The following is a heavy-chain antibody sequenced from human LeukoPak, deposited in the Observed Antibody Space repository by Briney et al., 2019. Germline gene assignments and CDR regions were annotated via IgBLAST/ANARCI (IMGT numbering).Heavy chain of an antibody. CDR1: GDSINNYY. CDR3: ARQEVETSPFDY. J-gene: IGHJ4*02. CDR2: IYYSGST. D-gene: IGHD4-23*01. Sequence: SETLSLTCTVSGDSINNYYWSWIRQPPGKGLEWIGYIYYSGSTNYNPSLKSRVTISVDTSKKQFSLKLGAVTAADTAVYYCARQEVETSPFDYWGQGTLVTVPS. V-gene: IGHV4-59*08.